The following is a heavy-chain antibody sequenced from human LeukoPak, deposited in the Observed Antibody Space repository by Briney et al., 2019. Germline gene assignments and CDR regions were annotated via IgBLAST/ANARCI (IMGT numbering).Heavy chain of an antibody. D-gene: IGHD5-18*01. CDR2: IYYSGST. CDR3: ASRVDTAMVTYYFDY. J-gene: IGHJ4*02. Sequence: SETLSLSCTVSGGSISSSSYYWGWIRQPPGKGLEWIGSIYYSGSTYYNPSLKSRVTISVDTSKNQFSLKLSSVTAADTAVYYCASRVDTAMVTYYFDYWGQGTLVTVSS. CDR1: GGSISSSSYY. V-gene: IGHV4-39*01.